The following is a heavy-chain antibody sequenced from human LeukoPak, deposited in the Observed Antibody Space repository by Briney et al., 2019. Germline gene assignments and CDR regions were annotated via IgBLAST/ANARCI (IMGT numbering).Heavy chain of an antibody. CDR2: IYSSGST. CDR1: RGSINNYY. D-gene: IGHD3-16*01. Sequence: SETLSLTCTVSRGSINNYYWSYIRQPAGGGLEWIGRIYSSGSTNYSPSLKSRLTMSVDTSKNQFSLNMTSVTVADTAVYYCARQIPGDDAFDIWGRGTMVTVSP. V-gene: IGHV4-4*07. CDR3: ARQIPGDDAFDI. J-gene: IGHJ3*02.